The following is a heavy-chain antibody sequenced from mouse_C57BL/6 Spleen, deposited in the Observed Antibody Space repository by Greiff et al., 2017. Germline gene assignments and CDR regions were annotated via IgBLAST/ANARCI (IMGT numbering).Heavy chain of an antibody. D-gene: IGHD1-2*01. CDR1: GYTFTDYN. J-gene: IGHJ2*01. CDR2: INPNNGGT. Sequence: VQLQQSGPELVKPGASVKIPCTASGYTFTDYNMDWVKQSPGKSLEWIGDINPNNGGTIYNQKFKGKAPLTVDKSSSTAYMELRSLTSEDTAVYYGARSPLLRGSYYFDYWGQGTTLTVSS. V-gene: IGHV1-18*01. CDR3: ARSPLLRGSYYFDY.